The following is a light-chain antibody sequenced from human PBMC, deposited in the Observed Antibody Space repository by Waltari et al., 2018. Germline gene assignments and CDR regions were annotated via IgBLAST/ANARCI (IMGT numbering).Light chain of an antibody. V-gene: IGKV1-5*03. J-gene: IGKJ1*01. CDR3: KQYNDDPRT. Sequence: DIQMTQSPSTLSASVGDRVTIICRARQNVGNWLAWYQQKPGTDPNLLIYKASSLESGVPARFSGSGSGTEFTLTISSVQPDDFAAYYCKQYNDDPRTFGQGTEVEFK. CDR1: QNVGNW. CDR2: KAS.